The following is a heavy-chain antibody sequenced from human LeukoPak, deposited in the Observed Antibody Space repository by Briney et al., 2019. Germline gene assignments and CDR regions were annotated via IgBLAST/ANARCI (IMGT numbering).Heavy chain of an antibody. CDR1: GYTFTSYG. V-gene: IGHV1-18*01. CDR2: ISAYNVNT. J-gene: IGHJ4*02. D-gene: IGHD5-12*01. CDR3: ARNTRKYSGYDYAY. Sequence: ASVKVSCKASGYTFTSYGISWVRQAPGQGREWMGWISAYNVNTNYAQKLHGRVTMTTDTSTSTDYMELRSLRSDDTAVYYCARNTRKYSGYDYAYWGQGTLVTVSS.